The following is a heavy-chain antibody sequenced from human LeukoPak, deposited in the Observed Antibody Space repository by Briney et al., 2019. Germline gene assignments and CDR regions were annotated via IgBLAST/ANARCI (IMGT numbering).Heavy chain of an antibody. Sequence: GGSLRLSCAASGFTFSSYAMSWVRQAPGKGLEWVSAISGSGGSTYYADSVKGRFTISRDNSKNTLYLQMNSLRAEDTAVYYCARRSMVRTVGYYYGMDVWDRGTTVTVSS. CDR1: GFTFSSYA. D-gene: IGHD4/OR15-4a*01. CDR3: ARRSMVRTVGYYYGMDV. J-gene: IGHJ6*02. V-gene: IGHV3-23*01. CDR2: ISGSGGST.